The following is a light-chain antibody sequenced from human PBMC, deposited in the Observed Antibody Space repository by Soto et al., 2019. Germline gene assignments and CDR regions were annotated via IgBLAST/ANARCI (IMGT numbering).Light chain of an antibody. V-gene: IGKV3-20*01. Sequence: VLPQSPGTLSLSPGERATLSCRASQSVSNNYLAWYQQKPGQPPRLLIYGASNRATGIPDRFSGSGSGTDFTLTISRLEPEDFAVYYCQQYGSSGTFGQGTKVDIK. CDR3: QQYGSSGT. CDR1: QSVSNNY. J-gene: IGKJ1*01. CDR2: GAS.